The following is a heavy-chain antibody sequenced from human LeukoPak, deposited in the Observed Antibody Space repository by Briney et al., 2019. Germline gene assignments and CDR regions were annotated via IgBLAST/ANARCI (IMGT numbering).Heavy chain of an antibody. V-gene: IGHV4-4*07. J-gene: IGHJ5*02. D-gene: IGHD2-15*01. CDR2: IYTSGST. CDR1: GGSISFYY. CDR3: ARGADGVSSNSRGWFDP. Sequence: SETLSLTCTVSGGSISFYYWSWIRQPAGKGLEWIGRIYTSGSTNYNPFLKSRVSMSVDMSKNQFSLKPSSVTAADTAVYYCARGADGVSSNSRGWFDPWGQGTLVTVSS.